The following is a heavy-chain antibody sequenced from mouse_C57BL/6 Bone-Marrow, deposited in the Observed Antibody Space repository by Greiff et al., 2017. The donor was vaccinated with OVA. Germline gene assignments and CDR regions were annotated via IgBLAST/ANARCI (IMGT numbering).Heavy chain of an antibody. CDR1: GFTFSSYG. CDR3: ARHYYGSSYY. V-gene: IGHV5-6*01. CDR2: ISSGGSYT. J-gene: IGHJ2*01. Sequence: EVKVVEPGGDLVKPGGSLKLSCAASGFTFSSYGMSWVRQTPDKRLEWVATISSGGSYTYYPDSVKGRFTISRDNAKNTLYLQMSSLKSEDTAMYYCARHYYGSSYYWGQGTTLTVSS. D-gene: IGHD1-1*01.